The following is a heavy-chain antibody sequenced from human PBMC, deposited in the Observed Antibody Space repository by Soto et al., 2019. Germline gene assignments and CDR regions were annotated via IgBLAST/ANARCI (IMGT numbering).Heavy chain of an antibody. J-gene: IGHJ4*02. D-gene: IGHD3-9*01. CDR3: AHIDDILTGYPY. CDR1: GFSLSTSGVG. Sequence: QITLKESGPTLVKPTQTLTLTCTSSGFSLSTSGVGVGWIRQPPGKALEWRALIYWDDDKRYSPSLKSMLTITKDKSQNQVVLTMTNMAPVDTATYYCAHIDDILTGYPYWGQGTLVTVSS. CDR2: IYWDDDK. V-gene: IGHV2-5*02.